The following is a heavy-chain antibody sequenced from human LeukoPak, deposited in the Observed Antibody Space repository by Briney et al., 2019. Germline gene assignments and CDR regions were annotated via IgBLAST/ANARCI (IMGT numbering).Heavy chain of an antibody. Sequence: PSETLSLTCTVSGGSISSGSYSWSWIRQPAGKGREWIGRIYTSGSTNYNPSLKSRVTISVDTAKHQFSLKLSSVTAADTAVYYCARGGYYYGSSGYYYPEDWGQGTLDTVSS. CDR1: GGSISSGSYS. D-gene: IGHD3-22*01. CDR2: IYTSGST. CDR3: ARGGYYYGSSGYYYPED. V-gene: IGHV4-61*02. J-gene: IGHJ4*02.